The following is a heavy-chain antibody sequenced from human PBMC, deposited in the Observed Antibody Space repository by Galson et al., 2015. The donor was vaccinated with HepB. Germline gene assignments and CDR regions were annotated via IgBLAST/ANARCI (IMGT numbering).Heavy chain of an antibody. CDR2: IYYSGST. J-gene: IGHJ4*02. V-gene: IGHV4-59*08. Sequence: QVQLQESGPGLVKPSETLSLTCTVSGGSISSYYWSWIRQPPGKGLEWIGYIYYSGSTYYNPSLKSRVTISVDTSKNQFSLKLSSVTAADTAVYYCARHSDRVRIAAALRNDYWGQGTLVTVSS. D-gene: IGHD6-13*01. CDR1: GGSISSYY. CDR3: ARHSDRVRIAAALRNDY.